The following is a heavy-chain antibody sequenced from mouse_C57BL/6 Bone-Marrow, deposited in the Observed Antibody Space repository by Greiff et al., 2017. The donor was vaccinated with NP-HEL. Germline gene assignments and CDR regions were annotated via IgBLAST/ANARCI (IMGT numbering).Heavy chain of an antibody. CDR1: GYTFTSYW. CDR2: IHPNSGST. V-gene: IGHV1-64*01. D-gene: IGHD3-3*01. Sequence: QVQLKQPGAELVKPGASVKLSCKASGYTFTSYWMHWVKQRPGQGLEWIGMIHPNSGSTNYNEKFKSKATLTVDKSSSTAYMQLSSLTSEDSAVYYCARGDVRFAYWGQGTLVTVSA. CDR3: ARGDVRFAY. J-gene: IGHJ3*01.